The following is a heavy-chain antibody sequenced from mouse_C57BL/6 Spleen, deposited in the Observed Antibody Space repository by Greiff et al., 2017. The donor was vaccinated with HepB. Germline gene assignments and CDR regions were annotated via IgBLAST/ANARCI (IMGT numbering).Heavy chain of an antibody. CDR3: STAQATRFAY. V-gene: IGHV1-82*01. Sequence: QVQLQQSGPELVKPGASVKISCKASGYAFSSSWMNWVKQRPGKGLEWIGRIYPGDGDTNYNGKFNGKATLTADKSSSTAYMQLSSLTSEDSAVYFCSTAQATRFAYWGQGTLVTVSA. J-gene: IGHJ3*01. CDR1: GYAFSSSW. D-gene: IGHD3-2*02. CDR2: IYPGDGDT.